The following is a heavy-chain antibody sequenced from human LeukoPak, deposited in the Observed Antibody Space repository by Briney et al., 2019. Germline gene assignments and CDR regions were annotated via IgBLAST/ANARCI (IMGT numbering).Heavy chain of an antibody. CDR3: ARAIYGWNMDV. J-gene: IGHJ6*03. V-gene: IGHV4-34*01. CDR2: INHSGTT. Sequence: SETLSLTCAVYGGSFSGYYWSWIRQPPGKGLEWIAEINHSGTTNYNPSLKSRVTISVDTSKSQFSLKLTSVTAADTAIYYCARAIYGWNMDVWGRGTTVTVSS. D-gene: IGHD2-8*02. CDR1: GGSFSGYY.